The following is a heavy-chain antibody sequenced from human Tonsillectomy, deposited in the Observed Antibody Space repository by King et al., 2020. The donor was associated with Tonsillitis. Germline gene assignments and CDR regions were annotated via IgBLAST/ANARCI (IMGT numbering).Heavy chain of an antibody. CDR1: GGSISSGTYY. CDR3: ARHVTICVLAGGHYYYMDV. D-gene: IGHD3-3*01. V-gene: IGHV4-39*01. Sequence: LQLQESGPGLVKPSETLSLTCTVSGGSISSGTYYWGWIRQPPGKGLEWIGNIFYTGSSTYYNPSLMSRVTILVDTSKNQFSLKLSSVTAADTAVYYCARHVTICVLAGGHYYYMDVWGKGTTVTVSS. CDR2: IFYTGSST. J-gene: IGHJ6*03.